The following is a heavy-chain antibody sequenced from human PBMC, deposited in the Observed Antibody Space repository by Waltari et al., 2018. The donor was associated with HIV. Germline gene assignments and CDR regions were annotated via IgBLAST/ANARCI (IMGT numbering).Heavy chain of an antibody. V-gene: IGHV1-69*01. D-gene: IGHD2-15*01. Sequence: QVQLVQSGAEMKMPESSVKVSCKASGGGFGRYTISWVRQAPGQGLEWMGGIIPKFGATHFAQKFQGRVTISADESTSTVYLELTSLRSDDTAVYYCARGGCSGRTCYSKSFDLWGQGTKVTVSS. CDR2: IIPKFGAT. J-gene: IGHJ3*01. CDR1: GGGFGRYT. CDR3: ARGGCSGRTCYSKSFDL.